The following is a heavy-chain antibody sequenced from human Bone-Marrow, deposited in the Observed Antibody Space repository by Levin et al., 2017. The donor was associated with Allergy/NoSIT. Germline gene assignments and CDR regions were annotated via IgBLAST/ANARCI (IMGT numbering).Heavy chain of an antibody. CDR1: GFTFSNAW. CDR2: IKSKTDGGTT. D-gene: IGHD1-26*01. CDR3: TTGRVVGARTAFDI. Sequence: PGGSLRLSCAASGFTFSNAWMSWVRQAPGKGLEWVGRIKSKTDGGTTDYAAPVKGRFTISRDDSKNTLYLQMNSLKTEDTAVYYCTTGRVVGARTAFDIWGQGTMVTVSS. J-gene: IGHJ3*02. V-gene: IGHV3-15*01.